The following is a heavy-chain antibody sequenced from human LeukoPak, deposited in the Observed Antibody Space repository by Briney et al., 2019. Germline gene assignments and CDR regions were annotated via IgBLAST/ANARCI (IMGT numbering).Heavy chain of an antibody. V-gene: IGHV3-21*04. CDR3: ARGVDGYYYYYYMDV. Sequence: GGSLRLSCEASGFTFSTYNMNWVRQAPGKRLEWVSSITSSSSYVFYADSVKGRFTISRDNAKNSLYLQMNSLRAEDTALYYCARGVDGYYYYYYMDVWGKGTTVTVSS. J-gene: IGHJ6*03. CDR1: GFTFSTYN. D-gene: IGHD3-9*01. CDR2: ITSSSSYV.